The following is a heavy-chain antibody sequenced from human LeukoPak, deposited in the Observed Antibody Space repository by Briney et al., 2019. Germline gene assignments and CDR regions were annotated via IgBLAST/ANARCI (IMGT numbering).Heavy chain of an antibody. CDR2: INHSGST. CDR3: ARLDGSGSLGY. D-gene: IGHD3-10*01. CDR1: GGSFSGYY. J-gene: IGHJ4*02. Sequence: PSETLSLTCAVYGGSFSGYYWSWIRQPPGKGLEWIGEINHSGSTNYNPSLKSRVTISVDTSKNQFSLKLSSVTAADTAVYYCARLDGSGSLGYWGQGTLVTVSS. V-gene: IGHV4-34*01.